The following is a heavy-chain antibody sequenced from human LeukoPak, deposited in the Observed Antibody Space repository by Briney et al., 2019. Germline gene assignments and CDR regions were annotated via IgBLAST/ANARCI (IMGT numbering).Heavy chain of an antibody. V-gene: IGHV4-61*08. CDR3: ARHKRVGRYCSGGSCSHAFDI. CDR2: IYYSGST. D-gene: IGHD2-15*01. CDR1: GGSISSGGYY. J-gene: IGHJ3*02. Sequence: PSETLSLTFTVSGGSISSGGYYWSWIRQPPGKGLEWIGYIYYSGSTNYNPSLKSRVTISVDTSKNQFSLKLSSVTAADTAVYYCARHKRVGRYCSGGSCSHAFDIWGQGTMVTVSS.